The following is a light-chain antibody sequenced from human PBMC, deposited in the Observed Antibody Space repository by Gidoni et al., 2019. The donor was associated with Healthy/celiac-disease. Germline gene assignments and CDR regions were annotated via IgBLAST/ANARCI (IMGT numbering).Light chain of an antibody. CDR3: QSYDSSLSGSV. Sequence: QSVLTQPPSVSGSPGQGGTISCTGISSNIGAGYDVHWYQQLPGTAPKLLIYGNSNRPSGVPDRFSGSKSGTSASLAITGLQAEDEADYYCQSYDSSLSGSVFGGGTKLTVL. CDR2: GNS. J-gene: IGLJ2*01. V-gene: IGLV1-40*01. CDR1: SSNIGAGYD.